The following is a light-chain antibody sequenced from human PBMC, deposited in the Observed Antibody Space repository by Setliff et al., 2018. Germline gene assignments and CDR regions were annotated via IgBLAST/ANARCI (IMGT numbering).Light chain of an antibody. V-gene: IGLV2-14*01. CDR3: SSYTSSSTRV. J-gene: IGLJ1*01. CDR1: SSDVGYYNY. Sequence: QSVLTQPASVSGSPGQSITISCTGTSSDVGYYNYVSWYQQHPGKAPKLMIYEVSTRPSGVSNRFSGSKSGNTASLTISGLQAEDEADYYCSSYTSSSTRVFGTGTKVTVL. CDR2: EVS.